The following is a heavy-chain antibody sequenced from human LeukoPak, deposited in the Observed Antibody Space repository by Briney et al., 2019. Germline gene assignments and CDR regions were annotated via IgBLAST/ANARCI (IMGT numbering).Heavy chain of an antibody. V-gene: IGHV4-61*08. CDR1: GGSVSSGGYY. CDR3: ARSKWELLDY. J-gene: IGHJ4*02. D-gene: IGHD1-26*01. Sequence: SETLSLTCTVSGGSVSSGGYYWSWNRQTPGKGLEWIGYIYYSGSTNYNPSLKSRVTISVDTSKNQFSLKLSSVTAADTAVYYCARSKWELLDYWGQGTLVTVSS. CDR2: IYYSGST.